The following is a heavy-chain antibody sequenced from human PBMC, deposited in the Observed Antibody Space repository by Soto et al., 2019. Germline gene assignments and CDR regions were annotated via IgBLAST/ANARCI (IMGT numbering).Heavy chain of an antibody. V-gene: IGHV1-46*01. Sequence: QVQLVQSGAEVKKPGASVKVSCKASGYTLTTFFMPWVRQAPGQGLEWMGVINPGYPARISTTYAQKFQGRVTMTTATSTSTVYMEPSRMRSDDTAVYYCAREANVAGATTGMDVWGQGTTVTVSS. CDR3: AREANVAGATTGMDV. J-gene: IGHJ6*02. CDR2: INPGYPARIST. D-gene: IGHD1-26*01. CDR1: GYTLTTFF.